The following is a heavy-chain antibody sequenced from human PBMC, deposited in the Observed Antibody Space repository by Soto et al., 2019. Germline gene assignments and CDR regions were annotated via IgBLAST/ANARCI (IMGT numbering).Heavy chain of an antibody. CDR3: ARHYSSGSRNWFDP. CDR2: IYYSGST. J-gene: IGHJ5*02. D-gene: IGHD6-19*01. V-gene: IGHV4-39*01. Sequence: SETLSLTCSVSGGSINSSSYFWGWVRQPPGKGLEWIGSIYYSGSTYYNPSLRSRVTISVDTPKNQFSLKLSSVTAADTAVFYCARHYSSGSRNWFDPWGQGTLVTVSS. CDR1: GGSINSSSYF.